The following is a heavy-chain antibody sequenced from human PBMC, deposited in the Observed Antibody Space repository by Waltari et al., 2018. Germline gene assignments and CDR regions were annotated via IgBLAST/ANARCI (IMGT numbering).Heavy chain of an antibody. CDR3: ANLELYWFDP. D-gene: IGHD1-7*01. CDR1: GGTCSSYA. J-gene: IGHJ5*02. V-gene: IGHV1-69*13. CDR2: IIPIFGTA. Sequence: QVQLVQSGAEVKKPGYSVKVSCKDSGGTCSSYAINWVRQAPGQGLEWMGGIIPIFGTANYAQKFQGRVTITADESTSTAYMELSSLRSEDTAVYYCANLELYWFDPWGQGTLVTVSS.